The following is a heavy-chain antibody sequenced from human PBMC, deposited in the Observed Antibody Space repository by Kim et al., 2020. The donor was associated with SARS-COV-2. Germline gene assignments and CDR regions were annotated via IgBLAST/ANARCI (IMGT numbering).Heavy chain of an antibody. CDR2: NSGNT. D-gene: IGHD3-22*01. J-gene: IGHJ4*02. V-gene: IGHV1-8*01. Sequence: NSGNTGYAQKFQGRVTRTKNTSISTAYMELSSLRSEDTAVYYCARIYDSSGYGFDYWGQGTLVTVSS. CDR3: ARIYDSSGYGFDY.